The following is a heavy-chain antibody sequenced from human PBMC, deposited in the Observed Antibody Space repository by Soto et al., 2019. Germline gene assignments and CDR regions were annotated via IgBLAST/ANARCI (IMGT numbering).Heavy chain of an antibody. CDR2: IYYIGST. D-gene: IGHD1-26*01. Sequence: QLQLQESGPGLVKPSETLSLTCTVSGGSISSNSYYWGCIRQPPGKGLEWIGSIYYIGSTYYNPSLKSRVTISVDTSKNQFSLKLSSVTAADTAVYYCARLATGRHYWGQGTLVTVSS. V-gene: IGHV4-39*01. J-gene: IGHJ4*02. CDR1: GGSISSNSYY. CDR3: ARLATGRHY.